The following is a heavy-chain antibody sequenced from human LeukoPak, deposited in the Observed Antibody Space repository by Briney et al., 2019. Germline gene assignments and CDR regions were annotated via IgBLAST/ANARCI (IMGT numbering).Heavy chain of an antibody. D-gene: IGHD3-9*01. CDR3: ARRYFDWDPNAFDI. J-gene: IGHJ3*02. V-gene: IGHV5-51*01. CDR1: GYSFTSYW. Sequence: GESLKISCKGSGYSFTSYWIGWGRQMPGKGLEGMGIIYPGDSDTRYSPSFQGQVTISADKSISTAYLQWSSLKASDTAMYYCARRYFDWDPNAFDIWGQGTMVTVSS. CDR2: IYPGDSDT.